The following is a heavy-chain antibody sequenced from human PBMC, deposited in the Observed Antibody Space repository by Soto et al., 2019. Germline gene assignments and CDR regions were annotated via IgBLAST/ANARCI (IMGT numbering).Heavy chain of an antibody. CDR3: ARDSVAARPGPHYYFDY. D-gene: IGHD6-6*01. Sequence: SETLSLTCTVSGGSISSGNYYWSWIRQHPGKGLEWIGYIYYSGSTYYNPSLKSRVTISVDTSKNQFSLKLSSVAAADTAVYYCARDSVAARPGPHYYFDYWGQGTLVTVSS. CDR1: GGSISSGNYY. V-gene: IGHV4-31*03. CDR2: IYYSGST. J-gene: IGHJ4*02.